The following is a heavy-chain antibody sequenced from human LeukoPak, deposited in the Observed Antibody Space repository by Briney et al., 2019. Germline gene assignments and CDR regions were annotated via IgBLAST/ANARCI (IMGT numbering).Heavy chain of an antibody. D-gene: IGHD6-19*01. CDR1: GDSVSSNNGA. V-gene: IGHV6-1*01. CDR2: TYYRSKWYN. Sequence: SQTLSLTCDISGDSVSSNNGAWNWIRQSPSRGLEWLGMTYYRSKWYNDYAGSLNGRITISPETSKNQFSLHLNSVTPEDTAVYYCARDLGNTGWYTFDYWGQGILVTVSS. J-gene: IGHJ4*02. CDR3: ARDLGNTGWYTFDY.